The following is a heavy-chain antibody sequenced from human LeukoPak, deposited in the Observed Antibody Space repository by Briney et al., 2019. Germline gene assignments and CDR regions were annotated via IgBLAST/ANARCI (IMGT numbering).Heavy chain of an antibody. V-gene: IGHV3-48*03. Sequence: PGGSLRLSCAASGFTFSSYEMNWVRQAPGKGLERLSYISSSGTIIYYADSVKGRFTISRDNAKNSLYLQMNSLRAEDTAVYYCARTPYYYDSSGYYQKYGMDVWGQGTTVTVSS. D-gene: IGHD3-22*01. CDR3: ARTPYYYDSSGYYQKYGMDV. CDR2: ISSSGTII. J-gene: IGHJ6*02. CDR1: GFTFSSYE.